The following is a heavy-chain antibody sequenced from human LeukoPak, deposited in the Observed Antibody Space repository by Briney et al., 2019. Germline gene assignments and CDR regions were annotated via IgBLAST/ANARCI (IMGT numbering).Heavy chain of an antibody. CDR3: AKEFCGGGSGREVYFDY. CDR2: ILYGSGGTK. J-gene: IGHJ4*02. D-gene: IGHD2-21*01. Sequence: PGGSLRLSCAASGFTFSAYGIHWVRQAPGKGLEWVAVILYGSGGTKYYADSVKGRFTISRDNSKSTMYLQMNSLRAEDTAVYYCAKEFCGGGSGREVYFDYWGQGTLVTVSS. CDR1: GFTFSAYG. V-gene: IGHV3-30*18.